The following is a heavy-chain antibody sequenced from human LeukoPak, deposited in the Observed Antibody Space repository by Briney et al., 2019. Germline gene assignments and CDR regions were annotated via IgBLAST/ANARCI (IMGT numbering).Heavy chain of an antibody. Sequence: PSETLSLTCTVAGGSISSYYWSWIRQPAGKGLEWIGRVYISGTTNYNPSLKSRITMSLDTSKNQLSLKLSSVTAADTAVYYCARDEAGSGYIDYWGQETLVTVSS. J-gene: IGHJ4*02. CDR3: ARDEAGSGYIDY. CDR2: VYISGTT. D-gene: IGHD3-22*01. V-gene: IGHV4-4*07. CDR1: GGSISSYY.